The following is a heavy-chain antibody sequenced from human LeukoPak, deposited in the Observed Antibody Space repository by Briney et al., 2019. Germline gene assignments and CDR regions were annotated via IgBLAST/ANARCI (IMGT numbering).Heavy chain of an antibody. V-gene: IGHV1-2*02. Sequence: ASVKVSCKASGYTFTVYYMHWVRQAPGQGLGWMGGINPNDGDTNYAQKFHGRVTMTRDTSISTAHMEVSRLRSDDTAVYYCARANFLYCSSSSCLFDYWGQGTLVTVSS. CDR3: ARANFLYCSSSSCLFDY. CDR2: INPNDGDT. J-gene: IGHJ4*02. D-gene: IGHD2-2*01. CDR1: GYTFTVYY.